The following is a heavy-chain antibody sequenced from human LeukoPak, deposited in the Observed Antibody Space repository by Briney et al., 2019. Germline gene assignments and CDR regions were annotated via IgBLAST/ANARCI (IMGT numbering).Heavy chain of an antibody. CDR3: ARAASDYYDSSGYTDLFDY. J-gene: IGHJ4*02. CDR2: INHSGST. V-gene: IGHV4-34*01. Sequence: SETLSLTCAVCGGSFSGYYWSWIRQPPGKGLEWIGEINHSGSTNYNPSLKSRVTISVDTSKNQFSLKLSSVTAADTAVYYCARAASDYYDSSGYTDLFDYWGQGTLVTVSS. D-gene: IGHD3-22*01. CDR1: GGSFSGYY.